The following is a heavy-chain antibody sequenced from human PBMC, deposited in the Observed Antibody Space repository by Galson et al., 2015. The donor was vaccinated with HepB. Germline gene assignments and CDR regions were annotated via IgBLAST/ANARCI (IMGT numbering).Heavy chain of an antibody. CDR2: INNSGST. CDR1: GGSFSGYY. Sequence: TLSLTCAVYGGSFSGYYWSWIRQPPGKGLEWIGEINNSGSTNYNPSLKSRVTISVHTSKNQFSLKLTSVTAADTAVYYCARGPRIAAARRGWFDPWGQGTLVTVSS. D-gene: IGHD6-13*01. J-gene: IGHJ5*02. V-gene: IGHV4-34*01. CDR3: ARGPRIAAARRGWFDP.